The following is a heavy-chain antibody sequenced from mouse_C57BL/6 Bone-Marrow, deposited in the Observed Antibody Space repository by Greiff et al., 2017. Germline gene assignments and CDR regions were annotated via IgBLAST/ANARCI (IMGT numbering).Heavy chain of an antibody. D-gene: IGHD2-3*01. CDR3: ARTWGYSSFAY. Sequence: QVLLQQSGADLVRPGTSVKMSCAASGYTFTNYWIGWAQQRPGHGLEWVGDIYPGGGYTNYNEKFKGRATMTADKSSSTTYMQFSSLTSEDSAIYYCARTWGYSSFAYWGQGTLVTVSA. J-gene: IGHJ3*01. CDR1: GYTFTNYW. V-gene: IGHV1-63*01. CDR2: IYPGGGYT.